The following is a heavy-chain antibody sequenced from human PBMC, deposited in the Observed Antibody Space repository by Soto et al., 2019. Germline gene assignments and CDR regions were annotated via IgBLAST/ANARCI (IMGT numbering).Heavy chain of an antibody. CDR1: GFTFSSYA. J-gene: IGHJ4*02. CDR2: ISSNGGST. V-gene: IGHV3-64D*06. Sequence: GGSLRLSCSASGFTFSSYAMHWVRQAPGKGLEYVSAISSNGGSTYYAGSVKGRFTISRDNSKNTLYLQMSSLRAEDTAVYYCVKGGYSSSFKTGFDYWGQGTLVTVSS. CDR3: VKGGYSSSFKTGFDY. D-gene: IGHD6-13*01.